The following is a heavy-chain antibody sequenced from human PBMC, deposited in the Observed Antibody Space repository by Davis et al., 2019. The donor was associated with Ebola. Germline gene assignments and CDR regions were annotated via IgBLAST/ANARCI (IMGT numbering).Heavy chain of an antibody. CDR1: GFTFSSYS. CDR3: ARDSVEYVWESYRYSYYYYYMDV. V-gene: IGHV3-48*01. Sequence: PGGSLRLSCAASGFTFSSYSMNWVRQAPGKGLEWVSYISSSSSTIYYADSVKGRFTISRDNSKNTLYLQMNSLRTEDTAVYYCARDSVEYVWESYRYSYYYYYMDVWGKGTTVTVSS. D-gene: IGHD3-16*02. CDR2: ISSSSSTI. J-gene: IGHJ6*03.